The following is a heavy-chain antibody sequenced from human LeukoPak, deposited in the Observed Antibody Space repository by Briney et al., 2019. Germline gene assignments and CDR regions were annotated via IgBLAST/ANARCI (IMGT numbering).Heavy chain of an antibody. CDR1: GYTFTGHY. J-gene: IGHJ4*02. Sequence: GASVKVSCKASGYTFTGHYMHWVRQAPGQGLEWMGRINPNSGGTNYAQKFQGRVTMTRDTSISTAYMELSSLRSDDTAVYYCARDEYDYVWGSYRRIDYWGQGTLVTVSS. CDR3: ARDEYDYVWGSYRRIDY. V-gene: IGHV1-2*06. D-gene: IGHD3-16*02. CDR2: INPNSGGT.